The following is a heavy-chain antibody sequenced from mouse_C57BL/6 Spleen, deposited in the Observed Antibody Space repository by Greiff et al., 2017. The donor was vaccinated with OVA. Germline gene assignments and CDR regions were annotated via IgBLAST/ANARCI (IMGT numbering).Heavy chain of an antibody. J-gene: IGHJ4*01. CDR3: ARGGYYYGMDY. V-gene: IGHV1-26*01. CDR1: GYTFTDYY. Sequence: EVQLQQSGPELVKPGASVKISCKASGYTFTDYYMNWVKQSHGKSLEWIGDINPNNGGTSYNQKFKGKATLTVDKSSSTAYMELRSLTSEDSAVYYCARGGYYYGMDYWGQGTSVTVSS. CDR2: INPNNGGT.